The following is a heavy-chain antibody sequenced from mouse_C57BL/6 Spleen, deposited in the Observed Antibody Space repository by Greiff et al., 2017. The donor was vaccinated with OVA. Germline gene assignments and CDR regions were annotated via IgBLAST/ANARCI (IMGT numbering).Heavy chain of an antibody. CDR3: TKDGSSYGGFAY. J-gene: IGHJ3*01. V-gene: IGHV14-4*01. D-gene: IGHD1-1*01. CDR2: IDPENGDT. Sequence: VQLQQSGAELVRPGASVKLSCTASGFNIKADYMHWVKQRPEQGLEWIGWIDPENGDTEYASQFQGKATITADTSSNTAYLQLSSLTSEDTAVYYCTKDGSSYGGFAYWGQGTLVTVSA. CDR1: GFNIKADY.